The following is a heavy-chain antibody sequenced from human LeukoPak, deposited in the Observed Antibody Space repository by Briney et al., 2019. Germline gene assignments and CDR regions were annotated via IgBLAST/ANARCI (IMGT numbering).Heavy chain of an antibody. D-gene: IGHD3-3*01. CDR3: ARLQEDYDFWSGSRAWFDP. Sequence: GGSLRLSCAASGFTFSSYEMNWVRQAPGKGLEWVSYISSSGSSISYADSVKGRVTISRDNAKNSLYLQMNSLRAEDTAVYYCARLQEDYDFWSGSRAWFDPWGQGTLVTVSS. V-gene: IGHV3-48*03. CDR1: GFTFSSYE. CDR2: ISSSGSSI. J-gene: IGHJ5*02.